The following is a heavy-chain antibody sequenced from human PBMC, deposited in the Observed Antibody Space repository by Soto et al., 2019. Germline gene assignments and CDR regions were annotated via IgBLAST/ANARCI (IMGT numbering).Heavy chain of an antibody. CDR1: GGSISGFC. Sequence: LVTLCLTWTVAGGSISGFCWSWIRKPPGKGLEWIGYIYYSGSTNYNPSLKSRVTISVDTSKNQFSLKLSSVTAADTAVYYCARMMGFGNWNDVPFDYWGQRTLVTVSS. D-gene: IGHD1-20*01. CDR2: IYYSGST. CDR3: ARMMGFGNWNDVPFDY. J-gene: IGHJ4*02. V-gene: IGHV4-59*01.